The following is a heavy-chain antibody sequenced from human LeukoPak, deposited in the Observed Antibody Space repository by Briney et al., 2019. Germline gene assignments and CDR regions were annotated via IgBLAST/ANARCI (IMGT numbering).Heavy chain of an antibody. D-gene: IGHD6-6*01. CDR2: IYTSGST. CDR1: GGSISSHY. CDR3: ARDKEGYSSSSPGSIKYYYYYYMDV. V-gene: IGHV4-4*07. J-gene: IGHJ6*03. Sequence: PSETLSLTCTVSGGSISSHYWSWIRQPAGKGLEWIGRIYTSGSTNYNPSLKSRVTMSVDTSKNQFSLKLRSVTAADTAVYYCARDKEGYSSSSPGSIKYYYYYYMDVWGKGTTVTVSS.